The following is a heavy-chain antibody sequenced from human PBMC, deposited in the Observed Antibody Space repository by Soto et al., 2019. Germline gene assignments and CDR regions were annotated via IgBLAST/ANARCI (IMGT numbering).Heavy chain of an antibody. J-gene: IGHJ4*02. CDR2: INSDGSST. D-gene: IGHD1-1*01. CDR1: VFTFSSYW. Sequence: EVQLVESGGGLVQPGGSLRLSCAASVFTFSSYWMHWVRQAPGKGQVWVSRINSDGSSTSYADSVKGRFTISRDNAKNTLYLQMNSLRAEDTAVYYCARVLYNVDPAIDYWGQGTLVTVSS. V-gene: IGHV3-74*01. CDR3: ARVLYNVDPAIDY.